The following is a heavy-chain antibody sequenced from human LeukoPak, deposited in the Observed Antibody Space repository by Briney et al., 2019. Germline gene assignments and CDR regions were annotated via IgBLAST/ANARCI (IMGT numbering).Heavy chain of an antibody. J-gene: IGHJ3*02. CDR2: IYYSGST. CDR1: GGSLSSYY. V-gene: IGHV4-59*08. CDR3: ARLDGVGATQGNAFDI. Sequence: SETLSLTCTVSGGSLSSYYWSWIRQPPGKGLEWIGYIYYSGSTNYNPSLKSRVTISVDTSKNQFSLKLSSVTAADTAVYYCARLDGVGATQGNAFDIWGQGTMVTVSS. D-gene: IGHD1-26*01.